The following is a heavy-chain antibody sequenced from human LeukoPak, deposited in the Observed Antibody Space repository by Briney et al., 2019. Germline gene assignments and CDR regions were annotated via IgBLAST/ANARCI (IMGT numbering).Heavy chain of an antibody. V-gene: IGHV1-2*02. CDR2: INPNSGGT. CDR1: GYTFTSYG. CDR3: AREGPRFYSKSSTLLEEHNWFDP. Sequence: GASVKVSCKASGYTFTSYGITWVRQAPGQGLEWMGWINPNSGGTNYAQKFQGRVTMTRDTSISTAYMELSRLRSDDTAVYYCAREGPRFYSKSSTLLEEHNWFDPWGQGTLVTVSS. D-gene: IGHD4-11*01. J-gene: IGHJ5*02.